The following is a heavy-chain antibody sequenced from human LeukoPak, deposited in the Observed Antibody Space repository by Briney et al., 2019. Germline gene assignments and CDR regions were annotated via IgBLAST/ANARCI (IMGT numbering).Heavy chain of an antibody. Sequence: GGSLRLSCAASRFTFSNYAMHWVRQAPGKGLEWVAVISYDGNNKYYADSVKGRFTISRDNSKNTLYLEMNSLRAEDTAVYYCAREYSYGFDHWGQGTLVTASS. CDR3: AREYSYGFDH. CDR1: RFTFSNYA. CDR2: ISYDGNNK. J-gene: IGHJ4*02. D-gene: IGHD5-18*01. V-gene: IGHV3-30*04.